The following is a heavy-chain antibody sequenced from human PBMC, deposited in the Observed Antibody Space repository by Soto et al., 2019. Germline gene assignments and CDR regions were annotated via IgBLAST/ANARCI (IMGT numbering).Heavy chain of an antibody. CDR3: ARGRASIPSRRVIGYYGLDV. J-gene: IGHJ6*02. Sequence: QVQLQQWGAGLLKPAETLSLTCVVNGGSFSGYYWSWIRQPSGKGLEWIGEINDSGITDINPSLKGRVSISVDSSKNQFSLNLSSVTASDTAVYYCARGRASIPSRRVIGYYGLDVWGQGTTVTVSS. CDR1: GGSFSGYY. CDR2: INDSGIT. D-gene: IGHD6-6*01. V-gene: IGHV4-34*01.